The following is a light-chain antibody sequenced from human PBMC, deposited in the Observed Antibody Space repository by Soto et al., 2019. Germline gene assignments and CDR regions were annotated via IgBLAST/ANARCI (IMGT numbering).Light chain of an antibody. V-gene: IGLV3-21*02. CDR2: DDS. CDR1: YIGSKS. Sequence: SYELTQPPSVSVAPGQTARITCGGNYIGSKSVHWYQQKPGQAPVLVVYDDSDRPSGIPERFSGSNSGNTATLTISRVEAGDEADYYCQVWDSSSDPLFGGGTKLTVL. J-gene: IGLJ2*01. CDR3: QVWDSSSDPL.